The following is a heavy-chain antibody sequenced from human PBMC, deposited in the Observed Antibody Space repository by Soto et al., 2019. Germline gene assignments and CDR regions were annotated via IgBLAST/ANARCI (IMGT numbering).Heavy chain of an antibody. CDR1: GYTFTGYY. V-gene: IGHV1-2*02. CDR2: INPNSGGT. J-gene: IGHJ2*01. CDR3: ARASCGPPVWYFEI. Sequence: GASVKVACKASGYTFTGYYMHWVRQAPGQGLEWMGWINPNSGGTNYAQKFQGRVTMTRDTSISTAYMELSRLRSDDTAVYYCARASCGPPVWYFEIWGRGTLVNVS.